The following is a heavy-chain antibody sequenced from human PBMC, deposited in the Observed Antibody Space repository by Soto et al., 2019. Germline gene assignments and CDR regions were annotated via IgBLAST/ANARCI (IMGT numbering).Heavy chain of an antibody. CDR3: PRQGFGPLHGLVDV. Sequence: QVQLQESGPGLVKPSETLSLSCTVSGGSISSYYWSWFRQSPGKRMEWIGYVHHSWGSSYNTSLQGRVAISLDTSKSQFSLKVTSVTATDTAVYYCPRQGFGPLHGLVDVWGQGTTVTVSS. V-gene: IGHV4-59*08. J-gene: IGHJ6*02. D-gene: IGHD3-10*01. CDR2: VHHSWGS. CDR1: GGSISSYY.